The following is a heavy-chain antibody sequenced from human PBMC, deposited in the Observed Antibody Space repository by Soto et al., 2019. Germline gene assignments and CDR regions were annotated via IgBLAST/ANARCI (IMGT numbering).Heavy chain of an antibody. D-gene: IGHD3-3*01. CDR3: ARTTRITIFGVVITIRPNFSPKDYYGMDV. CDR1: GGTFSSYA. CDR2: IIPIFGTA. J-gene: IGHJ6*02. V-gene: IGHV1-69*13. Sequence: PVKVSCKASGGTFSSYAISWVRQAPGQGLDWMGGIIPIFGTANYAQQVQGTATITPAESTSTAYMELSSLRSEDTAVYYCARTTRITIFGVVITIRPNFSPKDYYGMDVWGQGTTVTVSS.